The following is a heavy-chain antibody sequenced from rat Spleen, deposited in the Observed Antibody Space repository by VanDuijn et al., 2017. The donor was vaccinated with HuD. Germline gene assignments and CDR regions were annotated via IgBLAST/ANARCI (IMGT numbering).Heavy chain of an antibody. V-gene: IGHV1-57*01. Sequence: QVQLQQSGVELAKPGSSVKISCKASGYTFTSYDISWIKQTTGQGLEYIGYINTGSGGAYYNEKFMGKATLTVDKSSSTAFMQLSNLTPEDTAVYYCARNTVAAISTYWGQGVMVTVSS. CDR1: GYTFTSYD. D-gene: IGHD1-2*01. J-gene: IGHJ2*01. CDR3: ARNTVAAISTY. CDR2: INTGSGGA.